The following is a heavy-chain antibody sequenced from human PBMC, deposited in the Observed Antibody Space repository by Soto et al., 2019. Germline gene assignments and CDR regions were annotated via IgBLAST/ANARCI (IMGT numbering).Heavy chain of an antibody. Sequence: GGSLRLSCAASGFTFSSYAMHWVRQAPGKGLEWVAVISYDGSNKYYADSVKGRFTISRDNSKNTLYLQMNSLRAEDTDVYYCARSLTVDHWGQGTLVTVSS. CDR3: ARSLTVDH. CDR1: GFTFSSYA. J-gene: IGHJ4*02. V-gene: IGHV3-30-3*01. CDR2: ISYDGSNK.